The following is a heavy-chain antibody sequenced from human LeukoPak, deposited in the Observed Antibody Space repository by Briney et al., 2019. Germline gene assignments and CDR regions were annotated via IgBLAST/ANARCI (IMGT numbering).Heavy chain of an antibody. Sequence: ASEKVSCKASGYTFTSYGISWVRQAPGQGLEWMGGIIPIFGTANYAQKFQGRVTITADESTSTAYMELSSLRSEDTAVYYCARGRRRGYSYGYAFDIWGQGTMVTVSS. CDR2: IIPIFGTA. CDR3: ARGRRRGYSYGYAFDI. V-gene: IGHV1-69*13. D-gene: IGHD5-18*01. CDR1: GYTFTSYG. J-gene: IGHJ3*02.